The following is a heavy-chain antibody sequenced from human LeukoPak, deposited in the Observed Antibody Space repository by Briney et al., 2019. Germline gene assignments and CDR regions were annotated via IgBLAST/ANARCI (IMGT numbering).Heavy chain of an antibody. CDR3: ARLKTYYDFWSGYYMDY. V-gene: IGHV3-20*04. CDR1: GFTFSSYW. CDR2: INWNGGST. D-gene: IGHD3-3*01. J-gene: IGHJ4*02. Sequence: GGSLRFSCAASGFTFSSYWMSLVRQAPGKGLEWVSGINWNGGSTGYADSVKGRFTISRDNAKNSLYLQMNSLRAEDTALYYCARLKTYYDFWSGYYMDYWGQGTLVTVSS.